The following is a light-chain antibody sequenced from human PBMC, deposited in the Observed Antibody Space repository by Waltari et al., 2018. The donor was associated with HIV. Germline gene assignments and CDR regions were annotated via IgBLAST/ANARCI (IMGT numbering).Light chain of an antibody. V-gene: IGLV1-44*01. CDR3: AAWDENLNGL. J-gene: IGLJ3*02. CDR2: SNN. CDR1: SSNIGTHT. Sequence: QSVLTQPPSASGTPGQRVTLSCSGSSSNIGTHTVHWYQHLPGSAPKLLISSNNQRPSGVPDRFSASKSGTSASLAISGLRSEDEAEYYCAAWDENLNGLFGGGTKLTVL.